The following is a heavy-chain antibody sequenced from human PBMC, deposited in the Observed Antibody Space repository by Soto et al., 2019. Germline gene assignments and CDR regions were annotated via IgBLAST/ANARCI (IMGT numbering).Heavy chain of an antibody. Sequence: QVQLQESGPGLVKPSETLSLTCTVSGGSVSSGSYYWSWIRQPPGKGLEWIGYIYYSGSTNYTPSLKSRVTISVDTSKNQFSLKLSSVTAADTAVYYCARPLYSYGPMDVWGQGTTVTVSS. D-gene: IGHD5-18*01. CDR2: IYYSGST. V-gene: IGHV4-61*01. CDR3: ARPLYSYGPMDV. J-gene: IGHJ6*02. CDR1: GGSVSSGSYY.